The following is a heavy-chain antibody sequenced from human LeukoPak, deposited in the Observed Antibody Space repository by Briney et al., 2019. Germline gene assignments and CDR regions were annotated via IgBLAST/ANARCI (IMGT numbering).Heavy chain of an antibody. Sequence: ASVKVSCKASGYTFTGYYMHWVRQAPGQGLEWMGWINPNSGGTNYAQKFQGWVTMTRDTSISTAYMELSRLRAEDTAVYYCARGAVMDTMVRGVITDQQNGFDYWGQGTLVTVSS. J-gene: IGHJ4*02. D-gene: IGHD3-10*01. CDR2: INPNSGGT. CDR1: GYTFTGYY. CDR3: ARGAVMDTMVRGVITDQQNGFDY. V-gene: IGHV1-2*04.